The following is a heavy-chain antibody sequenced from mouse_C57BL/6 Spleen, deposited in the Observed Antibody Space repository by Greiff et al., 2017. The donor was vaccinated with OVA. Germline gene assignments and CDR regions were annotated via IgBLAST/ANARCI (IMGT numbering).Heavy chain of an antibody. CDR2: IDPETGGT. CDR3: TRPYVYWYFDV. CDR1: GYTFTDYE. V-gene: IGHV1-15*01. J-gene: IGHJ1*03. Sequence: QVQLQQSGAELVRPGASVTLSCKASGYTFTDYEMHWVKQTPVHGLEWIGAIDPETGGTAYNQKFKGKAILTADKSSSTAYMELRSLTSDDSAVYYCTRPYVYWYFDVWGTGTTVTVSS. D-gene: IGHD2-12*01.